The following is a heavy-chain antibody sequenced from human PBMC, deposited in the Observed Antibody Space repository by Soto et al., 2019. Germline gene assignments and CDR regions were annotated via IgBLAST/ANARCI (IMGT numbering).Heavy chain of an antibody. Sequence: SETLSLTCTVSGGSMSSYYWNWMRQPPGKGLEWIGYIYYSGSTTYNPSLKSRVTISVDSSKNQSSLRVSSATAADTAVYYCARVRGTAGKRYFDYWGQGTLVTVSS. CDR1: GGSMSSYY. D-gene: IGHD6-13*01. CDR3: ARVRGTAGKRYFDY. J-gene: IGHJ4*02. CDR2: IYYSGST. V-gene: IGHV4-59*01.